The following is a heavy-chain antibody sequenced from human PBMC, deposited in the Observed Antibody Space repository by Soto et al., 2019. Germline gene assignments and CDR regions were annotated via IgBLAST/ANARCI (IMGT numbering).Heavy chain of an antibody. Sequence: EVQLVESGGGLVKPGGSLRLSCAASGFTFSTYSMNWVRQAPGKGLEWVSSVSSTSRYISYADSLKGRFTISRDNAQNSLYLQMNSLRAEDTAVYYCARDLQAGAFDIWGKGTMVTVSS. CDR1: GFTFSTYS. CDR3: ARDLQAGAFDI. V-gene: IGHV3-21*01. J-gene: IGHJ3*02. CDR2: VSSTSRYI.